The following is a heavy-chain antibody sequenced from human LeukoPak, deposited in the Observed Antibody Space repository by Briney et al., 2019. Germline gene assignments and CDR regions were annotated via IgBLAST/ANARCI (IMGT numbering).Heavy chain of an antibody. CDR3: AKGYYDYVWGSYYFXX. CDR1: GFTFSSYA. J-gene: IGHJ4*02. CDR2: ISGSGGST. Sequence: GGSLRLSCAASGFTFSSYAMSWVRQAPGKGLEWVSAISGSGGSTYYADSVKGRFTISRDNSRDTLYLQMNSLRAEDTAVYYCAKGYYDYVWGSYYFXXWGQXXLVT. V-gene: IGHV3-23*01. D-gene: IGHD3-16*01.